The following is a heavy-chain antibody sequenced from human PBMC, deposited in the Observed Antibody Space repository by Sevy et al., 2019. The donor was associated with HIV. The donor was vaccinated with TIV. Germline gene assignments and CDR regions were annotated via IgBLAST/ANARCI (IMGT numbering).Heavy chain of an antibody. D-gene: IGHD1-26*01. J-gene: IGHJ3*02. CDR3: AGRYSGNYYGAFDI. CDR2: IYSGGST. V-gene: IGHV3-53*01. Sequence: GGSLRLFCAASGFTVSSNYMSWVRQAPGKGLEWVSVIYSGGSTYYADSVKGRFTISRDNSKNTLYLQMNSLRAEDTAMYYCAGRYSGNYYGAFDIWGQGTMVTVSS. CDR1: GFTVSSNY.